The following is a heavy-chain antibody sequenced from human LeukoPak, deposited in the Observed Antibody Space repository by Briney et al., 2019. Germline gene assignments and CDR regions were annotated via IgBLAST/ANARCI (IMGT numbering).Heavy chain of an antibody. CDR2: ISSSGSTI. Sequence: PGGSLRLSRAASGFTFSRYEMNWVRQARGRGLEGVSYISSSGSTIYYADSVKGRFTISRDNAKNSPYLQMNRLRAEDTAVYYSARESSIDSDFWSGYFDGGGAFDIWGQGTMVTVSS. CDR1: GFTFSRYE. D-gene: IGHD3-3*01. J-gene: IGHJ3*02. V-gene: IGHV3-48*03. CDR3: ARESSIDSDFWSGYFDGGGAFDI.